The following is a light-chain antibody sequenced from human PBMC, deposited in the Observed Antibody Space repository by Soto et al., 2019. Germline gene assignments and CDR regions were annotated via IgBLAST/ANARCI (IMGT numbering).Light chain of an antibody. CDR3: QQYGSLSGT. CDR2: DAS. Sequence: EIVLTQSPAILSLSPGERATLSCRANQGFSDYLAWYQQKPGQAPRLLIYDASDRATGIPDRFSGSGSGTDFTLTISRLEPEDFAVYYCQQYGSLSGTFGQGTRLE. V-gene: IGKV3-20*01. CDR1: QGFSDY. J-gene: IGKJ5*01.